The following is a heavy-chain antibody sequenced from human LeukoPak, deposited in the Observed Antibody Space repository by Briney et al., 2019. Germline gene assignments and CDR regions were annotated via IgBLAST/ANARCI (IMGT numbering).Heavy chain of an antibody. V-gene: IGHV4-59*01. D-gene: IGHD3-10*01. CDR3: ASHYGSGSYYNYRFDP. J-gene: IGHJ5*02. Sequence: PSETLSLTCTVSGGSISSYYWSWIRQPPGKGLEWIGYIYYSGSTNYNPSLKSRVTISVDTSKNQFSLKLSSVTAADTAVYYCASHYGSGSYYNYRFDPWGQGTLVTVSS. CDR1: GGSISSYY. CDR2: IYYSGST.